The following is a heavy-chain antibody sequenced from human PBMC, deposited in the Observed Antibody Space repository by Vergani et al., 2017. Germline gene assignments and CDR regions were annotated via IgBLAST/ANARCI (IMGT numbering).Heavy chain of an antibody. Sequence: EVQLLESGGGLVQPGGSLRLSCAASGFTFSSYAMSWVRQAPGKGLEWVSAISGSGGSTYYADSVKGRFTLSGDNSNNTLYLQMNSLRADDTAVYYCAKDMIVDDRYFQHWGQGTLVTVSS. CDR3: AKDMIVDDRYFQH. CDR2: ISGSGGST. J-gene: IGHJ1*01. V-gene: IGHV3-23*01. D-gene: IGHD3-22*01. CDR1: GFTFSSYA.